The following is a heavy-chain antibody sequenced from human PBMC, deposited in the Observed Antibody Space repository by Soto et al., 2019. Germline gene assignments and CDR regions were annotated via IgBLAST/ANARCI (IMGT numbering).Heavy chain of an antibody. V-gene: IGHV1-18*04. CDR1: GYTFTSYG. CDR3: ARDNIVATILAGYNWFDP. CDR2: ISAYNGNT. D-gene: IGHD5-12*01. J-gene: IGHJ5*02. Sequence: QVQLVQSGAEVKKPGASVKVSCKASGYTFTSYGISWVRQAPGQGLEWMGWISAYNGNTNYAQKLQGRVTMTTDTSTSTAFMELRSLRSDDTAVYYCARDNIVATILAGYNWFDPWGQGTLVTVSS.